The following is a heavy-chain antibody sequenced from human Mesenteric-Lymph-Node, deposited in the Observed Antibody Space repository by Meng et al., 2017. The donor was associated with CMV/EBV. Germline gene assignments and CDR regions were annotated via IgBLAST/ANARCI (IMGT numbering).Heavy chain of an antibody. CDR3: ARDHTSLMGSGWYGFDYYYYGMDV. CDR2: TYYRSKWYN. Sequence: SETLSLTCAISGDSVSSNSAAWNWIRQSPSRGLEWLGRTYYRSKWYNDYAVSVKSRITINPDTSKNQFSLQLNSVTPEDTAVYYCARDHTSLMGSGWYGFDYYYYGMDVWGQGTTVTVS. D-gene: IGHD6-19*01. V-gene: IGHV6-1*01. J-gene: IGHJ6*02. CDR1: GDSVSSNSAA.